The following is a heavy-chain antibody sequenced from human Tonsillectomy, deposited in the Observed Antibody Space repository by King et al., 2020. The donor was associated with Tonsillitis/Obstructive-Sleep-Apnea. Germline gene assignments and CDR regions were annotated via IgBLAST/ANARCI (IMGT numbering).Heavy chain of an antibody. J-gene: IGHJ6*03. Sequence: EQLVQSGAEVKKPGESLKIYCKGSGYSFTNYWIGWVRQMPGKGLEWMGIIYPGDSDTRYSPSFQGQVTISADKSISTVYLQWSSLKASDTAMYYCARVEEGWDYYYYMDVWGKRDHGHRLL. CDR2: IYPGDSDT. D-gene: IGHD5-24*01. CDR1: GYSFTNYW. CDR3: ARVEEGWDYYYYMDV. V-gene: IGHV5-51*01.